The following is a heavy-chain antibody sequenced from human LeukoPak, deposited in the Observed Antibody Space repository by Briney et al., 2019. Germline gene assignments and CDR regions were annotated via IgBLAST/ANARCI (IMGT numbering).Heavy chain of an antibody. D-gene: IGHD3-9*01. CDR3: ARGRAIFVDY. Sequence: SETLSLTCTVSGGSISSYYWSWIRQPPGKGLEWIGYIYYSGSTNYNPSLKSRVTISVDTSKNQFSLKLSSVTAADTAVYYCARGRAIFVDYWGQGTLVTVSS. J-gene: IGHJ4*02. CDR1: GGSISSYY. V-gene: IGHV4-59*01. CDR2: IYYSGST.